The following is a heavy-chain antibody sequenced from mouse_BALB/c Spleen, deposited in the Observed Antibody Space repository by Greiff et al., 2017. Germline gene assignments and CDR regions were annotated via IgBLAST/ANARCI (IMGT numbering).Heavy chain of an antibody. Sequence: EVHLVESGGGLVKPGGSLKLSCAASGFTFSDYYMYWVRQTPEKRLEWVATISDGGSYTYYPDSVKGRFTISRDNAKNNLYLQMSSLKSEDTAMYYCARGKDFDYWGQGTTLTVSS. CDR1: GFTFSDYY. V-gene: IGHV5-4*02. CDR3: ARGKDFDY. CDR2: ISDGGSYT. J-gene: IGHJ2*01.